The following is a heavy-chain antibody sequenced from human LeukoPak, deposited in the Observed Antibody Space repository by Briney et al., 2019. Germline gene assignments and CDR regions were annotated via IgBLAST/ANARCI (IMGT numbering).Heavy chain of an antibody. CDR2: ISESGGAT. Sequence: GGSLRLSCAASGFMFSHSAMNWVRQTPGKGLEWVSGISESGGATYYAGSAKGRFTISRDNSKNTLYLQMNSLRSDDTAVYYCATVGVGWVAFEYWGQAALVTVSS. D-gene: IGHD3-16*01. CDR3: ATVGVGWVAFEY. J-gene: IGHJ4*02. V-gene: IGHV3-23*01. CDR1: GFMFSHSA.